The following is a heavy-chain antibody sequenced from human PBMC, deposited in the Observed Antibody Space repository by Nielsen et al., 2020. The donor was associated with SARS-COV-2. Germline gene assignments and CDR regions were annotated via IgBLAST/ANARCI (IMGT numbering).Heavy chain of an antibody. CDR1: GFTFSSYA. J-gene: IGHJ4*02. V-gene: IGHV3-23*01. CDR2: ISGSGGST. CDR3: AKDGARGDYGYFDY. D-gene: IGHD4-17*01. Sequence: GKSLKISCAASGFTFSSYAMSWVRQAPGKGLEWVSAISGSGGSTYYADSVKGRFTISRDNSKNTLYLQMNSLRAEDTAVYYCAKDGARGDYGYFDYWGQGTLVTVSS.